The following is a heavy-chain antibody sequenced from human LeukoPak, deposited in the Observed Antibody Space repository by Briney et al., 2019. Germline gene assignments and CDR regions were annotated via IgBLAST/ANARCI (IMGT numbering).Heavy chain of an antibody. CDR3: ARGTHNYGDYGPLFDY. J-gene: IGHJ4*02. Sequence: NPSETLSLTCTVSGGSISSSSYSWGWIRQPPGKGLEWIGSIYYSGSTYYNPSLKSRVTISVDTSKNQFSLKLSSVTAADTAVYYCARGTHNYGDYGPLFDYWGQGTLVTVSS. D-gene: IGHD4-17*01. CDR2: IYYSGST. V-gene: IGHV4-39*07. CDR1: GGSISSSSYS.